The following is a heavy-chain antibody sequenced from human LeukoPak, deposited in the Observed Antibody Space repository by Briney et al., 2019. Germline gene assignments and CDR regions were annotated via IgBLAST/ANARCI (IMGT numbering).Heavy chain of an antibody. CDR2: IYYSGST. D-gene: IGHD4-17*01. V-gene: IGHV4-39*01. CDR3: ARCGLRAPEGMDV. CDR1: GGSISSSSYY. Sequence: PSETLSLTCTVPGGSISSSSYYWGWIRQPPGKGLEWIGSIYYSGSTYYNPSLKSRVTISVDTSKNQFSLKLSSVTAADTAVYYCARCGLRAPEGMDVWGQGTTVTVSS. J-gene: IGHJ6*02.